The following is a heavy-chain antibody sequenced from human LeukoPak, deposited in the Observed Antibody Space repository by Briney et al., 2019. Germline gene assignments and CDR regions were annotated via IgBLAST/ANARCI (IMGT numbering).Heavy chain of an antibody. Sequence: GASVKVSCKASGYTFTSYDINWVRQATGQGLEWMGWMNPNSGNTGYAQKFQGRVTITRNTSISTADMEPSSLRSEDTAVYYCARGHRGDCSDYWGQGTLVTVSS. CDR2: MNPNSGNT. CDR3: ARGHRGDCSDY. V-gene: IGHV1-8*03. J-gene: IGHJ4*02. CDR1: GYTFTSYD.